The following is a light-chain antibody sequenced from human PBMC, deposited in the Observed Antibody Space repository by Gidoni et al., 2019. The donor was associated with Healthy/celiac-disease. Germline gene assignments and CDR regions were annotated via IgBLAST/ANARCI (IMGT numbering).Light chain of an antibody. CDR1: SSDVGSYNL. J-gene: IGLJ2*01. CDR2: EGS. V-gene: IGLV2-23*01. Sequence: QSALTQPASVSGSPGPSITISCTGTSSDVGSYNLVSWYQQHPGKAPKLMIYEGSKRPSGVSNRFSGSMSCNTASLTISGLQAEDEADYYCCSYAGSSTRVVFGGGTKLTVL. CDR3: CSYAGSSTRVV.